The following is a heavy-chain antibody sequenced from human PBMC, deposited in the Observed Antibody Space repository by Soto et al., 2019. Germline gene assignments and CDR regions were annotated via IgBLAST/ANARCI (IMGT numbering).Heavy chain of an antibody. CDR2: INPSGGST. V-gene: IGHV1-46*01. D-gene: IGHD6-19*01. CDR1: GYTFTSYY. Sequence: ASVKVSCKASGYTFTSYYMHWVRQAPGQGLEWMGIINPSGGSTSYAQKFQGRVTMTRDTSTSTVYMEPSSLRSEDTAVYYCAREEEVAGPVDYWGQGTLVTVSS. J-gene: IGHJ4*02. CDR3: AREEEVAGPVDY.